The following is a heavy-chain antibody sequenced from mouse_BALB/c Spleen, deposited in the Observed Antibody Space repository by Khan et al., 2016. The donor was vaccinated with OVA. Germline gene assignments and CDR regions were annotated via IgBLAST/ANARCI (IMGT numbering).Heavy chain of an antibody. J-gene: IGHJ2*01. CDR3: ARTMMAN. Sequence: VQLKESGPGLVKPSQSLSLTCTVTGYSITSDYAWNWIRQLPGNQLEWMGYIRYSGNTSYNPTLKSRTSITRDTSNNPFFLQLNSVTTEDTAAYYCARTMMANWGQGTTLTVSS. CDR1: GYSITSDYA. D-gene: IGHD2-3*01. V-gene: IGHV3-2*02. CDR2: IRYSGNT.